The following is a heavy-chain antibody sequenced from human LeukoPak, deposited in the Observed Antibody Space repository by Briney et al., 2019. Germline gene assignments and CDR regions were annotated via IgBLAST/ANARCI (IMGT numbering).Heavy chain of an antibody. Sequence: GGSLRLSCTASGFTFGDYAMSWFRQAPGKGLEWVGFIRSKAYGGTTEYAASVKGRFTISRDDSKSIAYLQMNSLKTEDTAVYYCTRDLGDYYDSSGYYPGYLFDYWGQGTLVTVSS. CDR3: TRDLGDYYDSSGYYPGYLFDY. V-gene: IGHV3-49*03. CDR1: GFTFGDYA. J-gene: IGHJ4*02. CDR2: IRSKAYGGTT. D-gene: IGHD3-22*01.